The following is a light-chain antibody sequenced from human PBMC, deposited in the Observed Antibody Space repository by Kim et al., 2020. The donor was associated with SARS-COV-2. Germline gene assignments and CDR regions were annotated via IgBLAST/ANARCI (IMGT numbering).Light chain of an antibody. V-gene: IGKV3-11*01. CDR3: QHRSNWPPL. CDR2: DAS. CDR1: QSVSSY. J-gene: IGKJ4*01. Sequence: LSPGERATLPCRASQSVSSYLAWYQQKPGQAPRLLIHDASNRATGIPARFSGSGSGTDFTLTIISLEPEDFAVYYCQHRSNWPPLFGGGTKVDIK.